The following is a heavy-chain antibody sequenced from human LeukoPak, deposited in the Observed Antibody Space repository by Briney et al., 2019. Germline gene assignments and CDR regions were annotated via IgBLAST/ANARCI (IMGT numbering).Heavy chain of an antibody. CDR2: IYYSGST. J-gene: IGHJ4*02. V-gene: IGHV4-59*08. Sequence: SETLSLTCTVSGGSISSYYWSWIRQPPGKGLEWIGYIYYSGSTNYNPSLKSRVTISVDTSKNQFSLKLSSVTAADTAVYYCARHGYYYDSSGPLDYWGQGTLVTVSS. CDR1: GGSISSYY. D-gene: IGHD3-22*01. CDR3: ARHGYYYDSSGPLDY.